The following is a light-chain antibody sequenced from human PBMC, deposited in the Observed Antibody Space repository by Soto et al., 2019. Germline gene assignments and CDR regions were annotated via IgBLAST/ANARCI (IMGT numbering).Light chain of an antibody. V-gene: IGKV3-15*01. CDR2: DVS. CDR3: QQYNNWPFS. Sequence: EIVMTQSPATLSVSPLYRATLSCRAGQGVTTNFAWYQQKSGQSPRLLIYDVSIRATGVPARFSGTGSETDFTLTISGLQSEDSAVYFCQQYNNWPFSFGQGTRLEIK. CDR1: QGVTTN. J-gene: IGKJ5*01.